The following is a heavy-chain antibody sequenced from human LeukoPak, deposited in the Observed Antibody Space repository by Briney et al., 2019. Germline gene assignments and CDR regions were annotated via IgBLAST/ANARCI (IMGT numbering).Heavy chain of an antibody. Sequence: SETLSLTCTVSGGSISSYYWSWIRQPPGKGLEWIGYIYSSGSTNYNPSLKSRVTISVDTSKNQFSLMLSSVTAADTAVYYCARRRGAHTANALDIWGQGTMVTVSS. D-gene: IGHD3-10*01. CDR2: IYSSGST. V-gene: IGHV4-59*08. CDR3: ARRRGAHTANALDI. CDR1: GGSISSYY. J-gene: IGHJ3*02.